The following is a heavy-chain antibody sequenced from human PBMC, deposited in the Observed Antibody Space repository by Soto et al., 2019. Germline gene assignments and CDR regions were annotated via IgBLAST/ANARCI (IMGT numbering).Heavy chain of an antibody. D-gene: IGHD1-26*01. V-gene: IGHV1-18*01. CDR3: ASRVGGSPAYYYYGMDV. Sequence: ASVKVSCKASGYTFTSYGISWVRQAPGQGLEWMGWISAYNGNTNYAQKLQGRVTMTTDTSTSTAYMELRSLRSDDTAVYYCASRVGGSPAYYYYGMDVWGQGTTVTVSS. CDR1: GYTFTSYG. CDR2: ISAYNGNT. J-gene: IGHJ6*02.